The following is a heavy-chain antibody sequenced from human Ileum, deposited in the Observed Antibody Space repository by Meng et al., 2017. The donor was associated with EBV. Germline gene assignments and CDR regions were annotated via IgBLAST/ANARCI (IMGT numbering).Heavy chain of an antibody. CDR2: IYHSGIT. Sequence: QGLLQESGPGLVKPSGTLSPTCAVSGGSISSSNWWSWVRQPPGKGLEWIGKIYHSGITIYNPSLKSRVTMSVDNSKNQFSLKLNSMTAADTAVYYCARDPTGGEDHQRVWGQGTLVTVSS. V-gene: IGHV4-4*02. CDR1: GGSISSSNW. D-gene: IGHD1-14*01. CDR3: ARDPTGGEDHQRV. J-gene: IGHJ4*02.